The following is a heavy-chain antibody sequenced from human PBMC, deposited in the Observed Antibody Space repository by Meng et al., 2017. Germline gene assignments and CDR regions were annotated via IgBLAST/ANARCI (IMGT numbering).Heavy chain of an antibody. CDR2: ISYDGSNK. CDR1: GFTFSSYA. Sequence: QVQLVEAGGGVVQPGGSLLLSCAASGFTFSSYAMHWVRQAPGKGLEWVAVISYDGSNKYYADSVKGRFTISRDNSKNTLYLQMNSLRAEDTAVYYCARGPQTSIAVDYWGQGTLVTVSS. CDR3: ARGPQTSIAVDY. D-gene: IGHD6-19*01. V-gene: IGHV3-30*01. J-gene: IGHJ4*02.